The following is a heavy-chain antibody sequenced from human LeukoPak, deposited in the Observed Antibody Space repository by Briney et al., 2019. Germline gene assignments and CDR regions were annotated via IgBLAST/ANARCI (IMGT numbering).Heavy chain of an antibody. D-gene: IGHD3-3*01. CDR1: GGSISSYF. CDR2: IYYSGST. V-gene: IGHV4-59*01. CDR3: ARSRGFGVVNTDY. J-gene: IGHJ4*02. Sequence: SETLSLTCTVSGGSISSYFWSWIRQPPGKGLEWIGYIYYSGSTNYNPSLKSRVTFSVDTPKNQFSLKLSSVTAADTAVYYCARSRGFGVVNTDYWGQGTLVTVTS.